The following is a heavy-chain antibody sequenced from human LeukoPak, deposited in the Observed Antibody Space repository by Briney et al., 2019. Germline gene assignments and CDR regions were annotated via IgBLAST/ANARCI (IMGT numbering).Heavy chain of an antibody. J-gene: IGHJ6*03. D-gene: IGHD3-16*01. CDR1: GGSFSGYY. CDR3: ARHPPPQRIMITGGMDV. V-gene: IGHV4-34*01. CDR2: INHSGST. Sequence: SETLSLTCAVYGGSFSGYYWSWIRQPPGKGLEWIGEINHSGSTNYNPSLKSRVTISVDTSKNQFSLKLSSVTAADTAVYYCARHPPPQRIMITGGMDVWGKGTTVTFSS.